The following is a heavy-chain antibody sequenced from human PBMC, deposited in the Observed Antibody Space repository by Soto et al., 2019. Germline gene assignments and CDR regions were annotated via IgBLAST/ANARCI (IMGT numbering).Heavy chain of an antibody. CDR1: GFTFNRYG. CDR2: IWYDGSSE. V-gene: IGHV3-33*01. J-gene: IGHJ4*02. Sequence: QVQLVESGGGVVQPGRSLRLSCAASGFTFNRYGMHWVRQAPGKGREWVAGIWYDGSSEYYADSVKGRFTISRDNSKNTLFLQMNSLRAADTAVYYCARGVDYFDYWGQGTLVTVSS. CDR3: ARGVDYFDY.